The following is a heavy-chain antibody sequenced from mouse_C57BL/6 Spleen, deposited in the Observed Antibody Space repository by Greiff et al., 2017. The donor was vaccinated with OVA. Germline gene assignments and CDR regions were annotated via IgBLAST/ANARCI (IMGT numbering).Heavy chain of an antibody. V-gene: IGHV5-17*01. D-gene: IGHD2-4*01. Sequence: EVKLEESGGGLVKPGGSLKLSCAASGFTFSDYGMHWVRQAPEKGLEWVAYISSGSSTIYYAATVKGRFPISRDNAKNTLFLQMTSLRSEDTAMYYCARRDYDVDYYAMDYWGQGTSVTVSS. CDR2: ISSGSSTI. J-gene: IGHJ4*01. CDR1: GFTFSDYG. CDR3: ARRDYDVDYYAMDY.